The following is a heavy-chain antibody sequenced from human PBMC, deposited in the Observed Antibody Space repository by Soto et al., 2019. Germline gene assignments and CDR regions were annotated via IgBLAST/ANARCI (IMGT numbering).Heavy chain of an antibody. D-gene: IGHD5-18*01. CDR1: GFTFSSYS. V-gene: IGHV3-21*01. CDR3: ARGLPFRGYSYGLLGAFDI. CDR2: ISSSSSYI. J-gene: IGHJ3*02. Sequence: EVQLVASGGGLVKPGGSLRLSCAASGFTFSSYSMNWVRQAPGKGLEWVSSISSSSSYIYYADSVKGRFTISRDNAKNSLYLQMNSLRAEDTAVYYCARGLPFRGYSYGLLGAFDIWGQGTMVTVSS.